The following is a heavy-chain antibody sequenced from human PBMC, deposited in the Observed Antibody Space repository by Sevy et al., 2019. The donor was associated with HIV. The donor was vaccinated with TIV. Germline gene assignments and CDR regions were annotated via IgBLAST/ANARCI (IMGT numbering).Heavy chain of an antibody. Sequence: GGSLRLSCAASGFTFSSYGMHWVRQAPGKGLEWLAVIWYDGSNKYYADSVKGRFTISRDNSKNTLYLQMNSLRAEDTAVYYCARGWGGDAFDIWGQGTMVTVSS. CDR1: GFTFSSYG. D-gene: IGHD7-27*01. CDR2: IWYDGSNK. V-gene: IGHV3-33*01. CDR3: ARGWGGDAFDI. J-gene: IGHJ3*02.